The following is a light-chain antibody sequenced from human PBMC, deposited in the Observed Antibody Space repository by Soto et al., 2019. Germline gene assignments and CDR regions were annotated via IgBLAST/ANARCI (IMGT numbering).Light chain of an antibody. V-gene: IGKV3-15*01. CDR1: QSVSSN. J-gene: IGKJ4*01. Sequence: ETVMTQSPATLSVSPGERATLSCRASQSVSSNLAWYQQRPGQPPRLLIYGASTRATGIPARFSGSGSGTEFTLTISSLQSEDFAVYYCQQYNNWPLTFGGGTKVDI. CDR2: GAS. CDR3: QQYNNWPLT.